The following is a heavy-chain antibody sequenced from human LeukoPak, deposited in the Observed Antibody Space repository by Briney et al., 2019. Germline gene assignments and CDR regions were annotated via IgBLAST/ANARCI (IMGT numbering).Heavy chain of an antibody. J-gene: IGHJ4*02. D-gene: IGHD5-24*01. CDR3: VRRGDGYPYYFDY. CDR2: IHYDGNT. CDR1: GGSISNHY. Sequence: PSETLSLTCTVSGGSISNHYWSWIRQPPEKGLEWIGYIHYDGNTDYNPSLKSRLTISVDTSKNQFSLKLSSVTAADTAVYYCVRRGDGYPYYFDYWGQGTLVTVSS. V-gene: IGHV4-59*11.